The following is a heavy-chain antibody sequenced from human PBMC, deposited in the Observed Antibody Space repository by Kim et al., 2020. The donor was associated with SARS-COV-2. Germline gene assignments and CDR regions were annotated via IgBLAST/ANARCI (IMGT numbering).Heavy chain of an antibody. V-gene: IGHV4-34*01. D-gene: IGHD4-4*01. CDR3: ARQSTVLSSYFDY. J-gene: IGHJ4*02. Sequence: YNPSLKSRVAISVDTSKNQFSLKLSSVTAADTAVHYCARQSTVLSSYFDYWGQGTLVTVSS.